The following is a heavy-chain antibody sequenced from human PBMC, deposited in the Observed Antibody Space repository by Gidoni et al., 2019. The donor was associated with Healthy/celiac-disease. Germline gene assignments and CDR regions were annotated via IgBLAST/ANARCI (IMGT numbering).Heavy chain of an antibody. J-gene: IGHJ4*02. CDR2: INHSGST. CDR3: ARDRGFYGSGSVVLDY. Sequence: QVQLQQWGAGLLTPSETLSLPCAVYGGSFSGYYWSWIRQPPGKGLEWIGEINHSGSTNYNPSLKRRVTISVDTSKNQFSLERSSVTAADTAVYYCARDRGFYGSGSVVLDYWGQGTLVTVSS. CDR1: GGSFSGYY. D-gene: IGHD3-10*01. V-gene: IGHV4-34*01.